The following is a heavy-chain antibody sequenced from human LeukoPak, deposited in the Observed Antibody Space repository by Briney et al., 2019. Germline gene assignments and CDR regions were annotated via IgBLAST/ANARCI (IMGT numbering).Heavy chain of an antibody. CDR1: GGSISSYY. Sequence: SETLSLTCTVSGGSISSYYWSWIRQPPGKGLEWLGYIYYSGSTNYNPSLKSRVTISVDTSKNQFSLKLSSVTAADTAVYYCARAGYYYGSGYSYYYYYMDVWGKGTTVTVSS. J-gene: IGHJ6*03. V-gene: IGHV4-59*01. CDR2: IYYSGST. D-gene: IGHD3-10*01. CDR3: ARAGYYYGSGYSYYYYYMDV.